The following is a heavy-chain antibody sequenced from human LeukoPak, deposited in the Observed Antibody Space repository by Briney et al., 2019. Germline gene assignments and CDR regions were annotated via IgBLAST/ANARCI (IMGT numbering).Heavy chain of an antibody. CDR2: ISGSGGST. Sequence: GGSLRLSCAASGFTFTTYAMSWVRQAPGKGLEWVSGISGSGGSTYYADSVKGRFTISRDNSKNTLYLQMNSLRAEDTAVYYCAKEHLDRGGYHFDYWGQGTLVTVSS. D-gene: IGHD3-16*01. CDR3: AKEHLDRGGYHFDY. V-gene: IGHV3-23*01. J-gene: IGHJ4*02. CDR1: GFTFTTYA.